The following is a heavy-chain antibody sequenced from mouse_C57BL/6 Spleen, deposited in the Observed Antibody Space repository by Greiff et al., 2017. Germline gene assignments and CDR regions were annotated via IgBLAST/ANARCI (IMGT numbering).Heavy chain of an antibody. CDR1: GFTFTDYY. J-gene: IGHJ2*01. V-gene: IGHV7-3*01. CDR2: IRNKANGYTT. CDR3: ASQLLRWGFDY. Sequence: EVMLVESGGGLVQPGGSLSLSCAASGFTFTDYYMSWVRQPPGKALEWLGFIRNKANGYTTEYSASVKGRFTISRDNSPSILYLQMNALRAEDSATYYCASQLLRWGFDYWGQGTTLTVSS. D-gene: IGHD1-1*01.